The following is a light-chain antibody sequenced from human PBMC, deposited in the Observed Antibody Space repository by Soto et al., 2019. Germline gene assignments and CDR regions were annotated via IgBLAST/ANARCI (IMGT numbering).Light chain of an antibody. CDR2: DTS. V-gene: IGKV3D-15*01. J-gene: IGKJ4*01. CDR3: QHYVTWTQS. Sequence: DIVLTHSPSAVSCSASEVATHSFRASQGIGDTLAWYQQKPGQTPRLLIYDTSIRATGVPARFSGSRSGAEFTLTISSLQSEDFAVYYCQHYVTWTQSFGGGAKLDIK. CDR1: QGIGDT.